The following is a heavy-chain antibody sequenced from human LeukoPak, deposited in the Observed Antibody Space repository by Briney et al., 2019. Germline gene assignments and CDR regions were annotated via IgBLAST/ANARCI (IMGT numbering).Heavy chain of an antibody. D-gene: IGHD1-26*01. V-gene: IGHV3-7*01. CDR2: QDGSEK. Sequence: GGSLRLSCAASGFTFSSYWMKQDGSEKYYVDSVKGRFTISRDNAKNSLYLQMNSLRAEDRAVYYCARDGVGATWFDYWGQGTLVTVSS. CDR3: ARDGVGATWFDY. CDR1: GFTFSSYW. J-gene: IGHJ4*02.